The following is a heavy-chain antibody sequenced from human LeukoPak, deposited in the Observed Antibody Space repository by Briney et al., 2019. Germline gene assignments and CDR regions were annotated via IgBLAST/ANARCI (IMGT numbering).Heavy chain of an antibody. Sequence: SETLSLTCAVYGGSFSGYYWSWIRQPPGKGLEWIGEINHSGSTNYNPSLKSRVTISVDTSKNQFSLKLSSVTAADTAVYYCARGPGSGEAAAGLFDYWDQGTLVTVSS. D-gene: IGHD6-13*01. CDR3: ARGPGSGEAAAGLFDY. CDR2: INHSGST. J-gene: IGHJ4*02. CDR1: GGSFSGYY. V-gene: IGHV4-34*01.